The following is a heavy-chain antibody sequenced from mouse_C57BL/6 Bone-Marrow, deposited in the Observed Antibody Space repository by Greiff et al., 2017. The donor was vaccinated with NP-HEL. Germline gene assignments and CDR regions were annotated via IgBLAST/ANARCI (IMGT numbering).Heavy chain of an antibody. CDR3: ARRGTVVAPFAY. CDR1: GYTFTDYA. D-gene: IGHD1-1*01. V-gene: IGHV1-67*01. Sequence: VQLQQSGPELVRPGVSVKISCKGSGYTFTDYAMHWVKQSHAKSLEWIGVISTYYGDASYNQKFKDKATMTVDESSSTAYMELARLTSEDSAVYYCARRGTVVAPFAYWGQGTLVTVSA. J-gene: IGHJ3*01. CDR2: ISTYYGDA.